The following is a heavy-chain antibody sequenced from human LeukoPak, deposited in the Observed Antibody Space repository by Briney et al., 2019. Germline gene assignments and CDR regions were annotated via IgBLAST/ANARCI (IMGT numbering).Heavy chain of an antibody. V-gene: IGHV3-23*01. J-gene: IGHJ4*02. CDR1: GFTFSSYA. CDR2: ISGRGGST. Sequence: PGRSLRLSYAASGFTFSSYAMSRVRQAPGKGQEWLSVISGRGGSTYYANSVKGRFTISRDNSKNTLYLHMNSLRAEDTAVYYCSKRGETGTKYFDYGGQGTLVTVAS. D-gene: IGHD1-1*01. CDR3: SKRGETGTKYFDY.